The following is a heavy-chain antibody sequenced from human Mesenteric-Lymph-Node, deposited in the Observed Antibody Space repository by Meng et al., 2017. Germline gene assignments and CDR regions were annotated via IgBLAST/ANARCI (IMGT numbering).Heavy chain of an antibody. Sequence: QVQPQEAGPGLVKPSQTLSLTCTVSGGSISSGDYYWGWIRQPPGKGLEWIGSIYYSGSTYYNPSLKSRVTISVDTSKNQFSLKLSSVTAADTAVYYCASPLGILGIVDLWGRGTLVTVSS. CDR1: GGSISSGDYY. CDR3: ASPLGILGIVDL. J-gene: IGHJ2*01. CDR2: IYYSGST. D-gene: IGHD7-27*01. V-gene: IGHV4-39*01.